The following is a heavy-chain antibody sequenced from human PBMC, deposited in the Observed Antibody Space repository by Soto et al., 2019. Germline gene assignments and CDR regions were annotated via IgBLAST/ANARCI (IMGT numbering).Heavy chain of an antibody. J-gene: IGHJ4*02. V-gene: IGHV3-30-3*01. CDR1: GFTFSSYA. CDR2: ISYDGSNK. CDR3: ARDRIPTVTTISLFDY. D-gene: IGHD4-17*01. Sequence: GGSLRLSCAASGFTFSSYAMHWVRQAPGKGLEWVAVISYDGSNKYYADSVKGRFTISRDNSKNTLYLQMNSLRAEDTAVYYCARDRIPTVTTISLFDYWGQGTLVTVS.